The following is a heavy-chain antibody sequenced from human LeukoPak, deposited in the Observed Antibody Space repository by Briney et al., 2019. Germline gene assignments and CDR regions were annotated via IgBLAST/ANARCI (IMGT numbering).Heavy chain of an antibody. CDR3: ARLYCGGDCYVDY. Sequence: GGSLRLSCTASGFTFSDYYMIWIRQAPGKGLEWLSYISSSGSTIYYADSVKGRFTISRDNAKNSMYVQMNGLRAEDTAGYYCARLYCGGDCYVDYWGQGTLSPSPQ. CDR1: GFTFSDYY. V-gene: IGHV3-11*01. D-gene: IGHD2-21*02. CDR2: ISSSGSTI. J-gene: IGHJ4*02.